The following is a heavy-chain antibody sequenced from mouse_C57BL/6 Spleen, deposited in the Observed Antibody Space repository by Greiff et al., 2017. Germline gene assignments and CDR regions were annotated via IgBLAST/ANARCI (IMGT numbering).Heavy chain of an antibody. Sequence: QVQLQQPGAELVKPGASVKLSCKASGYTFTSYWMHWVKQRPGQGLEWIGMIHPNSGSTNYNEKFKSKATLTVDKSSSTAYMQLSSLTSEDSAVYYCARALPGSYYFDCWGQGTTLTVSS. V-gene: IGHV1-64*01. CDR1: GYTFTSYW. CDR2: IHPNSGST. CDR3: ARALPGSYYFDC. J-gene: IGHJ2*01.